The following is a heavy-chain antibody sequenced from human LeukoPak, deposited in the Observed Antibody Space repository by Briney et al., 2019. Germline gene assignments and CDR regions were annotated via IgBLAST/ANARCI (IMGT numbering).Heavy chain of an antibody. Sequence: ASVKVSCKASGYTFTGYYMHWVQQAPGQGLEWMGWINPNSGGTNYAQKFQGRVTMTRDTSISTAYMELSRLRSDDTAVYYCAKPGGLDSNYIFDYWGQGTLVTVSS. CDR2: INPNSGGT. V-gene: IGHV1-2*02. CDR1: GYTFTGYY. CDR3: AKPGGLDSNYIFDY. J-gene: IGHJ4*02. D-gene: IGHD4-11*01.